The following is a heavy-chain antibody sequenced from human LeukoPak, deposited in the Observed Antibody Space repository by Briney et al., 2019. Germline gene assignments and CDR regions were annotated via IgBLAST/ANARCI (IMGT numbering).Heavy chain of an antibody. Sequence: ASVKVSCKASGVTFSNSAFSWVRQAPGQGLEWMGRIIPILGMTNYAHKFQGRVTIITDKSTSTAYMELSSMRSEDTAVYYCASGVAYDYATTAYGEFDYWGQGTLVTVSS. CDR2: IIPILGMT. D-gene: IGHD3-22*01. CDR3: ASGVAYDYATTAYGEFDY. J-gene: IGHJ4*02. V-gene: IGHV1-69*04. CDR1: GVTFSNSA.